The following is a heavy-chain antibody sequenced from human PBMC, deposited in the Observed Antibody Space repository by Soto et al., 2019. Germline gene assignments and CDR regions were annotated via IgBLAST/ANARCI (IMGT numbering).Heavy chain of an antibody. D-gene: IGHD3-9*01. J-gene: IGHJ4*02. V-gene: IGHV1-18*01. CDR2: ISAYNGNT. CDR3: ARDYDYDILTGYYRDY. Sequence: ASVKVSCKASGYTFTSYGISWVRQAPGQGLEWMGWISAYNGNTNYAQKLQGRVTMTTDTSTSTAYMELRSLRSDDTAVYYCARDYDYDILTGYYRDYWAEGTLVTVSS. CDR1: GYTFTSYG.